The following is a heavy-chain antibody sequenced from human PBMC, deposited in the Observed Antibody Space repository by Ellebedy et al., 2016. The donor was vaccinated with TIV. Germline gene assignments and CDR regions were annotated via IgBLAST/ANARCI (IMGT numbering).Heavy chain of an antibody. CDR3: VRGAGWVTDY. CDR2: IKQDGSEQ. V-gene: IGHV3-7*03. CDR1: GFSFNNYW. J-gene: IGHJ4*02. Sequence: GESLKISCAASGFSFNNYWMNWARQAPGKGLEWVANIKQDGSEQYYVDSVKGRFTIYRDNAKNSLYLQMNSLRGEDTAMYYCVRGAGWVTDYWGQGTLVTVSS. D-gene: IGHD4-23*01.